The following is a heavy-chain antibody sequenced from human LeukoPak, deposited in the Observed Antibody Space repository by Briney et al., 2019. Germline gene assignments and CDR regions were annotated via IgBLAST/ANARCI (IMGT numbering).Heavy chain of an antibody. J-gene: IGHJ4*02. CDR2: INPNSGGT. V-gene: IGHV1-2*02. D-gene: IGHD3-3*01. CDR3: ARGEGGLRFLEWLLYVRLADY. CDR1: GYTFTGYY. Sequence: GASVKVSCKASGYTFTGYYMHWVRQAPGQGLEWMGWINPNSGGTNYAQKFQGRVTMTRDTSISTAYMELSRLRSDDTAVYYCARGEGGLRFLEWLLYVRLADYWGQGTLVTVSS.